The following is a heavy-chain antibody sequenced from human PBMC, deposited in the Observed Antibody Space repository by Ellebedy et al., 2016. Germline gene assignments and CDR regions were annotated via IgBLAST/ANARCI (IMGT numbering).Heavy chain of an antibody. Sequence: LSLTXAASGFTANDNYMRWVRQAPGKGLEWGSNIYSGGGGSTFYADSVKGRFTISRDISKNTIDLQMNNLRADDTAVYYCAREPRGGLEGDYWGQGTLVTVSS. D-gene: IGHD3-3*01. CDR3: AREPRGGLEGDY. V-gene: IGHV3-66*01. CDR1: GFTANDNY. CDR2: IYSGGGGST. J-gene: IGHJ4*02.